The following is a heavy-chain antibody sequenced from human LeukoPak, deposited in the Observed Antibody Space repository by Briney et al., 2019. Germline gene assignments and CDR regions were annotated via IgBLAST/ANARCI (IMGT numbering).Heavy chain of an antibody. Sequence: SVKVSCKASGYTFTGYYIHWVRQAPGQGLEWMGRIIPILGIANYAQKFQGRVTITADKSTSTAYMELSSLRSEDTAVYYCARGLMTTVDYWGQGTLVTVSS. CDR1: GYTFTGYY. CDR3: ARGLMTTVDY. CDR2: IIPILGIA. D-gene: IGHD4-17*01. V-gene: IGHV1-69*04. J-gene: IGHJ4*02.